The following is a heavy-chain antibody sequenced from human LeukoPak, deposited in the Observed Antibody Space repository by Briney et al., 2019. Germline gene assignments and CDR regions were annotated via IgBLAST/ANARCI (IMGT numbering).Heavy chain of an antibody. J-gene: IGHJ4*02. D-gene: IGHD3-22*01. CDR3: ARGEYYDSSSPLYYFDY. Sequence: KPSETLSLTCTVSGGPISSYYWSWIRQPPGKGLEWIGYIYYSGSTNYNPSLKSRVTISVDTSKNQFSLKLSSVTAADTAVYYCARGEYYDSSSPLYYFDYWGQGTLVTVSS. CDR2: IYYSGST. V-gene: IGHV4-59*01. CDR1: GGPISSYY.